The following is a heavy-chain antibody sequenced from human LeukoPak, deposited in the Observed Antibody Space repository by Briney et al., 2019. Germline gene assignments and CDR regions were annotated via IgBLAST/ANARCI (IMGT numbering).Heavy chain of an antibody. Sequence: KPSETLSLTCAVYGGSFSGYYWSWIRQPPGKGLEWIGEINHSGSTNYNPSLKSRVTISVDTSKNQFSLKLSSVTAADTAVYYCASRITMVRGARLGSFDYWGRGTLVTVSS. V-gene: IGHV4-34*01. CDR1: GGSFSGYY. J-gene: IGHJ4*02. D-gene: IGHD3-10*01. CDR2: INHSGST. CDR3: ASRITMVRGARLGSFDY.